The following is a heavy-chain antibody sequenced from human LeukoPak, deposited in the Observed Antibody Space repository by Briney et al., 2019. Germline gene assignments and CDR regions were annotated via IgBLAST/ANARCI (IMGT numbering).Heavy chain of an antibody. CDR1: GYTFSNYG. J-gene: IGHJ4*02. CDR3: ARTFSISSCYMVH. D-gene: IGHD2-2*02. V-gene: IGHV1-18*01. CDR2: ISVYNGNT. Sequence: GASVKVPCKASGYTFSNYGITWVRQAPGQGLEWRGWISVYNGNTNYAQNLQGRVTLTTDTSTSTAYMELRSLRSDDTALYYCARTFSISSCYMVHWGQGTLVTVPS.